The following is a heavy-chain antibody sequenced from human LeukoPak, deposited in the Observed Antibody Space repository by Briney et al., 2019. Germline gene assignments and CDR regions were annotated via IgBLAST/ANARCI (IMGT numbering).Heavy chain of an antibody. V-gene: IGHV1-69*04. CDR2: IIPILGIA. CDR3: AKDAVTTSRPYYYYGMDV. CDR1: GGTFSSYT. D-gene: IGHD4-17*01. Sequence: SVKVSCKASGGTFSSYTISWVRQAPGQGLEWMGRIIPILGIANYAQKFQGRVTITADKSTCTAYMELSSLRSEDTAVYYCAKDAVTTSRPYYYYGMDVWGQGTTVTVSS. J-gene: IGHJ6*02.